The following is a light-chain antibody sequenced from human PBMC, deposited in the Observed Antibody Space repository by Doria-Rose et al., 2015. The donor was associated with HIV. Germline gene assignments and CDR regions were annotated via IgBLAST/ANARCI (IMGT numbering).Light chain of an antibody. J-gene: IGKJ1*01. CDR2: GAS. Sequence: EIVLTQSPGTLSLSPGKKATLSCRASQSVSANYLAWYQQRPGQSPRLLIYGASSRATDIPDRFSGSGSGTDFTLTISRLEPEDFAVYYCHQYASSRTFGQGTKVEIK. CDR3: HQYASSRT. V-gene: IGKV3-20*01. CDR1: QSVSANY.